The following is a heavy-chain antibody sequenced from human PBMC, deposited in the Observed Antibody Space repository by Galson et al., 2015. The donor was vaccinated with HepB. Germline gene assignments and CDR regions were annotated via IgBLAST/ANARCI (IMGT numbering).Heavy chain of an antibody. CDR1: GGSFSGYH. D-gene: IGHD6-13*01. Sequence: LSLTCAVYGGSFSGYHWSWIRQSPGKGLGWIGEINHRGSTDYSPSLKSRVTISVDTSKNHFSLKLNSVTAADTAVYYCARDSSNWQRPFDIWGQGTMVTVSS. V-gene: IGHV4-34*01. J-gene: IGHJ3*02. CDR2: INHRGST. CDR3: ARDSSNWQRPFDI.